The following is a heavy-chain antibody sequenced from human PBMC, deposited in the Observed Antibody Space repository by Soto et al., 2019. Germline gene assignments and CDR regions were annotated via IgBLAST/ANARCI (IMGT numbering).Heavy chain of an antibody. CDR3: ARGADIVVKGSFDY. J-gene: IGHJ4*03. CDR2: ISYDGSNK. Sequence: QVQLVESGGGVVQPGRSLRLSCAASGFTFSSYGMHWVRQAPGKGLEWVAVISYDGSNKYYADSVKGRFTISRDNSKNTLYLQMNSLRAEDTDVYYCARGADIVVKGSFDYWGPGTLVTVSS. D-gene: IGHD5-12*01. CDR1: GFTFSSYG. V-gene: IGHV3-30*03.